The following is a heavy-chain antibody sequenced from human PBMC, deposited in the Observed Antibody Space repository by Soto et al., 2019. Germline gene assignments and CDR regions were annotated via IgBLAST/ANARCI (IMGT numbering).Heavy chain of an antibody. J-gene: IGHJ6*02. D-gene: IGHD1-26*01. CDR3: ATYGPLDGRVGYYYYGMDV. V-gene: IGHV1-24*01. Sequence: QVQLVQSGAEVKKPGASVKVSCKVSGYTLTELSMHWVRQAPGKGLEWMGGFDPEDGETIYAQKFQGRVTMTEDTSTDTAYMELSSLRSEDTAVYYCATYGPLDGRVGYYYYGMDVWGQGTTVTVSS. CDR2: FDPEDGET. CDR1: GYTLTELS.